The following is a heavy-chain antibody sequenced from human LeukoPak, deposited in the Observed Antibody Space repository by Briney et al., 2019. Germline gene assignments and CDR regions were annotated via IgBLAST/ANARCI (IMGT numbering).Heavy chain of an antibody. CDR2: INAGNGNT. CDR3: ARDQDDYGGNDLRADYGMDV. Sequence: GASVKVSCKASGYTFTSYAMHWVRQAPGQRLEWMGWINAGNGNTKYSQKFQGRVTITRDTSASTAYMELSNLRSEDTAVYYCARDQDDYGGNDLRADYGMDVWGQGTTVTVSS. V-gene: IGHV1-3*01. CDR1: GYTFTSYA. J-gene: IGHJ6*02. D-gene: IGHD4-23*01.